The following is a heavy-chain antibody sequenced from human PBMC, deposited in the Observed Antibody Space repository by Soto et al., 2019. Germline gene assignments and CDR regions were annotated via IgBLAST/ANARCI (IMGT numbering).Heavy chain of an antibody. J-gene: IGHJ3*02. CDR1: GYPFTSYA. Sequence: SVKVSCKASGYPFTSYAMHWVRQAPGQRLEWMGWINAGNGNTKYSQKFQGRVTITRDTSASTAYMELSSLRSEDTAVYYCARSANRGYYYDNSGCREGDAHDSCGQGTKVT. D-gene: IGHD3-22*01. CDR3: ARSANRGYYYDNSGCREGDAHDS. V-gene: IGHV1-3*01. CDR2: INAGNGNT.